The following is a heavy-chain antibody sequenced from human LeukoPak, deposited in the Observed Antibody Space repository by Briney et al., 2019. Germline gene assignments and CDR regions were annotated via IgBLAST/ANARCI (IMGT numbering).Heavy chain of an antibody. CDR1: GYTFTDNY. CDR2: IHPNSGDT. D-gene: IGHD3-3*01. CDR3: ARDESERYYDFWSGYYPSGY. J-gene: IGHJ4*02. V-gene: IGHV1-2*02. Sequence: ASVKVSCKASGYTFTDNYIHWVRQAPGQGLEWMAWIHPNSGDTMYAQKFQGRVTMTRDTSISTAYMELSRLRSDDTAVYYCARDESERYYDFWSGYYPSGYWGQGTLVTVSS.